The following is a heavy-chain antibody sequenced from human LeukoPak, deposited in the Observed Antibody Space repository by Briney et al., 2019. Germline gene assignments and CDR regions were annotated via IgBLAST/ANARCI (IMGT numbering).Heavy chain of an antibody. CDR1: GLTFSSYG. J-gene: IGHJ5*02. CDR3: AKGGCSSTTCYLANP. CDR2: ISYDGTIR. Sequence: GGSLRLSCAASGLTFSSYGMHWVRQAPGKGLEWVAAISYDGTIRNYADSVKGRFTISRDNSKNTLYLQMNSLTAEDTAQYYCAKGGCSSTTCYLANPWGQGTLVTVSS. D-gene: IGHD2-2*01. V-gene: IGHV3-30*18.